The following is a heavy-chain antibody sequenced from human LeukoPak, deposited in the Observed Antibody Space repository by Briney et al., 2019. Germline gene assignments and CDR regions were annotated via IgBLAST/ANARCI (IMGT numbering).Heavy chain of an antibody. D-gene: IGHD5-12*01. CDR3: AGLSGYDPYYFDY. CDR2: INPNSGGT. Sequence: ASVNVSCKASGYSFTGYYMHWVRQAPGQGLEWMGCINPNSGGTDYAQKFQGRVTMTRDTSISTAYMELSRLTSDDTAVYYCAGLSGYDPYYFDYWGQGTLVAVSS. V-gene: IGHV1-2*02. CDR1: GYSFTGYY. J-gene: IGHJ4*02.